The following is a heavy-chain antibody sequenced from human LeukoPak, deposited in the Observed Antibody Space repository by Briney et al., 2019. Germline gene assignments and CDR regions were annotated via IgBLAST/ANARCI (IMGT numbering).Heavy chain of an antibody. J-gene: IGHJ6*02. CDR2: IIPILGIA. CDR3: ARDSSRIWGMDV. V-gene: IGHV1-69*02. D-gene: IGHD6-13*01. CDR1: GGTFSSYT. Sequence: SVKVSCTASGGTFSSYTISWVRQAPGQGLEWMGRIIPILGIANYAQKFQGRVTITADKSTSTAYMELSSLRSEDTAVYYCARDSSRIWGMDVWGQGTTVTVSS.